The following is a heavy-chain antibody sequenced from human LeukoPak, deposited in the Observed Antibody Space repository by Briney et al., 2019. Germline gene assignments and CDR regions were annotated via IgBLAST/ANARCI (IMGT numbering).Heavy chain of an antibody. V-gene: IGHV1-2*02. CDR2: INPNSGGT. D-gene: IGHD6-19*01. J-gene: IGHJ1*01. CDR1: GYTFTDYY. Sequence: ASVKVSRKASGYTFTDYYMHWVRQAPGQGLEWMGWINPNSGGTNYAQQFQGRVIMTRDTSISTAYMELSRLRSDDTALYYCARGSSGWYVYFQQWGQGTLVTVSS. CDR3: ARGSSGWYVYFQQ.